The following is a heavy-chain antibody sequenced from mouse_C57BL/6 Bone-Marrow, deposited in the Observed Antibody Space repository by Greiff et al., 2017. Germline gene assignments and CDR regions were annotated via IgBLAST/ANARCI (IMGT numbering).Heavy chain of an antibody. CDR2: IYPGGGYT. J-gene: IGHJ4*01. V-gene: IGHV1-63*01. CDR1: GYTFTNYW. CDR3: AREGFYDYGRAMDY. Sequence: QVQLQQSGAELVRPGTSVKMSCKASGYTFTNYWIGWAKQRPGHGLEWIGDIYPGGGYTNYNEKFKGKATLTADKSSSTAYMQFSSLTSEDSAIYYCAREGFYDYGRAMDYGGQGTSVTVSS. D-gene: IGHD2-4*01.